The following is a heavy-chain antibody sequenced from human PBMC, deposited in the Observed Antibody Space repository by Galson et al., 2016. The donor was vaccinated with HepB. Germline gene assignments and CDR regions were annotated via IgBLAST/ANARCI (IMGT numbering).Heavy chain of an antibody. CDR1: RFTFINSW. D-gene: IGHD6-19*01. CDR3: ARALSSSGWTYSYFDL. CDR2: IKQDGSEK. J-gene: IGHJ2*01. Sequence: SLRLSCAASRFTFINSWMSWVRQAPGKGLEWVANIKQDGSEKYYVDSVKGRFTISRDNAKNSLFLQMNGLRAEDTAVYYCARALSSSGWTYSYFDLWGRGTLVTVSS. V-gene: IGHV3-7*03.